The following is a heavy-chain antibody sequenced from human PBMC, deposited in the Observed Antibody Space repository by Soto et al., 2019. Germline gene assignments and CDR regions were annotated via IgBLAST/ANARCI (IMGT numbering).Heavy chain of an antibody. CDR2: IWYDGSKK. CDR3: ARDASYYSLWSGYYPSRNGMDV. CDR1: GFTFSSFG. Sequence: QVQVVESGGGVVQPGRSLRLSCAASGFTFSSFGMHWVRQAPGKGLEWVSLIWYDGSKKSYGDSVKGRFTISRDNSRNTAYLQMNSLRADETAVYYCARDASYYSLWSGYYPSRNGMDVWGQGTTVSVSS. V-gene: IGHV3-33*01. J-gene: IGHJ6*02. D-gene: IGHD3-3*01.